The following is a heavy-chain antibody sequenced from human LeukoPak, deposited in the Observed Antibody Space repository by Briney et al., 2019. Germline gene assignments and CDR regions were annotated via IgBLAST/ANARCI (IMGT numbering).Heavy chain of an antibody. CDR3: ARSQKKLGISGIRALDI. CDR2: INSDSGNT. CDR1: GYTFNHYA. V-gene: IGHV1-18*01. D-gene: IGHD7-27*01. J-gene: IGHJ3*02. Sequence: ASVKVSCKASGYTFNHYAIAWVRQAPGQGPEWLGWINSDSGNTNYGQKLQGRVTLTTDTSTSTAYMELRSLRSDDTAVYYCARSQKKLGISGIRALDIWGQGTMVTVSS.